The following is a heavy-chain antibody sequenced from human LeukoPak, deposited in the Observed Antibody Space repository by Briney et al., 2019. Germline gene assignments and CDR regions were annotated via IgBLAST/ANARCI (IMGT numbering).Heavy chain of an antibody. J-gene: IGHJ4*02. CDR2: IYWNDDK. CDR1: GFSLSTSGVG. D-gene: IGHD3-22*01. CDR3: AHRLAYYYDSSGYYFDY. Sequence: ESGPTLVKPTQTLRLTCTFSGFSLSTSGVGVGWIRQPPGKALEWLALIYWNDDKRYSPSLKSRLTITKDTSKNQVVLTMTNMDPVDTATYYCAHRLAYYYDSSGYYFDYWGQGTLVTVSS. V-gene: IGHV2-5*01.